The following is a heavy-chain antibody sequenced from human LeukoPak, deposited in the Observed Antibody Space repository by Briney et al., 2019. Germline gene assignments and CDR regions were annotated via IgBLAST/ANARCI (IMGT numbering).Heavy chain of an antibody. CDR2: INPNSGGT. CDR3: ARDQSSSSSGPNYYYGMDV. CDR1: GYTLTGYY. D-gene: IGHD6-6*01. V-gene: IGHV1-2*02. J-gene: IGHJ6*02. Sequence: ASVTVSCKASGYTLTGYYMHWVRQAPGQGLEWMGWINPNSGGTNYAQKFQGRVTMTRDTSISTAYMELSRLRSDDTAVYYCARDQSSSSSGPNYYYGMDVWGQGTTVTVSS.